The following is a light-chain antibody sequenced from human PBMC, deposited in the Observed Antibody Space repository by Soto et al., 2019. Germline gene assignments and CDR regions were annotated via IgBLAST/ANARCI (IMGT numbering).Light chain of an antibody. CDR1: QSITSW. CDR2: AAA. CDR3: HKGNSFLMS. Sequence: DIQMTQSPSAVSASVGDRVTITCRASQSITSWLAWYQQKPGKAPKLLISAAANLQSGVPSRFSGSGSGTDFTLTISSLQPEDFAPYYCHKGNSFLMSFGQGTRLAMK. V-gene: IGKV1-12*01. J-gene: IGKJ5*01.